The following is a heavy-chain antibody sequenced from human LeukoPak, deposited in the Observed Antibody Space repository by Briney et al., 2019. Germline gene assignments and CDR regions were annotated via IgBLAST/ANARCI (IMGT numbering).Heavy chain of an antibody. CDR3: ARDGYGLGSLDP. V-gene: IGHV4-4*02. J-gene: IGHJ5*02. Sequence: PSRTLSLTCAVSGGSVSSSYWWSWVRQATGKGVEWGGELYHSGSTNYNPSLKSRVTISVDKSKNQCPLELSYVTAADTAVYYCARDGYGLGSLDPWGQGTLVTVSS. CDR1: GGSVSSSYW. D-gene: IGHD3-10*01. CDR2: LYHSGST.